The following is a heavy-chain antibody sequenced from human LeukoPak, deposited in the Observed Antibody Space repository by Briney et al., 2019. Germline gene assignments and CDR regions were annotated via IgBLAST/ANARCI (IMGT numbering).Heavy chain of an antibody. CDR2: IYHSGST. Sequence: SETLSLTCAVSGGSISSGGYSWSWVRQPPGKGLEWIGYIYHSGSTYYNPSLKSRVTISVDRSKNQFSLKLSSVTAADTAVYYCARAQTLYCSSTSCYTAAFDIWGQGTMVTVSS. D-gene: IGHD2-2*02. J-gene: IGHJ3*02. CDR1: GGSISSGGYS. CDR3: ARAQTLYCSSTSCYTAAFDI. V-gene: IGHV4-30-2*01.